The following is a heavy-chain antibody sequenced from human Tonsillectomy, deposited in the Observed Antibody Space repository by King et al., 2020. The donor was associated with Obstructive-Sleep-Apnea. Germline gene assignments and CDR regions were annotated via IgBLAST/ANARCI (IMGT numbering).Heavy chain of an antibody. Sequence: VQLVESGAEVKKPGSSVKVSCKASGDSFSSYGFCWVRQAPGQGLEWIGGIMPMFGTTTYEQKFQGRGNISADESTNTVYMELTSLRSDDTAVYYCARDAYYSNFWYFALWGRGTLVTVSP. D-gene: IGHD4-11*01. V-gene: IGHV1-69*19. CDR2: IMPMFGTT. J-gene: IGHJ2*01. CDR1: GDSFSSYG. CDR3: ARDAYYSNFWYFAL.